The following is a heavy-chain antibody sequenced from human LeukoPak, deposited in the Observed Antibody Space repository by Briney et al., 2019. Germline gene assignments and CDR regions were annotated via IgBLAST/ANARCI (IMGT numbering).Heavy chain of an antibody. D-gene: IGHD4-17*01. CDR1: GFIFSSYW. CDR3: ARPTVTTRVDAFDI. CDR2: IKQDGSEK. J-gene: IGHJ3*02. V-gene: IGHV3-7*01. Sequence: GGSLRLSCAASGFIFSSYWMMWVRQAPGKELEWVANIKQDGSEKYYVDSVKGRFTISRDNAKNSLYLQMNSLRVEDTAVYYCARPTVTTRVDAFDIWGQGTMVTVSS.